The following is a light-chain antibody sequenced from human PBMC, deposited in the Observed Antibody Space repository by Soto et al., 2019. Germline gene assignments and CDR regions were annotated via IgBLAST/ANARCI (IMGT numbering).Light chain of an antibody. CDR3: SSYTSSLYV. J-gene: IGLJ1*01. V-gene: IGLV2-14*01. Sequence: QSVLTQPVSVSGSPGQSSTIFFPGTSSGVGGYNYVSWYQQHPGKAPKLMIYDVSNRPSGVSNRFSGSKSGNTASLTISGLQAEDEADYYCSSYTSSLYVFGTGTKVTVL. CDR1: SSGVGGYNY. CDR2: DVS.